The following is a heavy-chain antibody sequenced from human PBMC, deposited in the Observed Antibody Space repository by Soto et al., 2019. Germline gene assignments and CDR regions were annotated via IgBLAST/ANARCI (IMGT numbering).Heavy chain of an antibody. V-gene: IGHV1-18*01. CDR2: ISAYNGNK. J-gene: IGHJ4*02. Sequence: QVQLVQSGAEVKNPGASVKVSCKASGYTFTSCGISWLRQAPGQGLEWMEWISAYNGNKKYAQKIQVRVSMTTDTSSSTAYTELRIMRSDDTCVYYCAREPNYFDYSCQGTLLTASS. CDR1: GYTFTSCG. CDR3: AREPNYFDY.